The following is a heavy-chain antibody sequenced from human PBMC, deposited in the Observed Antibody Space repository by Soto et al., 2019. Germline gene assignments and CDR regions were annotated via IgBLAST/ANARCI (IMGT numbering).Heavy chain of an antibody. D-gene: IGHD2-15*01. V-gene: IGHV3-74*01. Sequence: EVQLVESGGGLVQPGESLRLSCAASGFTFSSYWMHWVRQAPGKGLVWVSRINSDGSSTSYAGSVKGRFTISRDNANNTRYLQMNSLRAEETAVYYCVRTSLVVAAATREDYWGQGTLVTVSS. CDR1: GFTFSSYW. CDR3: VRTSLVVAAATREDY. J-gene: IGHJ4*02. CDR2: INSDGSST.